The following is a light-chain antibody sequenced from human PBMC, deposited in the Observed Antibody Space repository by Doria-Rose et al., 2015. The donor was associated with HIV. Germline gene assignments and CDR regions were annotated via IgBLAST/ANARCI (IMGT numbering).Light chain of an antibody. J-gene: IGKJ1*01. V-gene: IGKV1-5*03. Sequence: DIRVTQSPSTLSASVGDRVTITCRASQSIRTWLAWYQQKPGKAPKLLIYKASSLETGVPSRFSGSGSGTDFTITITSLQPDDFATYYCQQCNTYSFGQGTRVEMK. CDR3: QQCNTYS. CDR1: QSIRTW. CDR2: KAS.